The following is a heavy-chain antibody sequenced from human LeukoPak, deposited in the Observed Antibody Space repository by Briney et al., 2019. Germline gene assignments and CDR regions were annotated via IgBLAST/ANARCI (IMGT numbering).Heavy chain of an antibody. Sequence: SVKVPCKASGGTFSSYAISWVRQAPGQGLEWMGGIIPIFGTANYAQKFQGRVTITTDESTSIAYMELSSLRSEDTAVYYCARKIFDSSGYYYFDYWGQGTLVTVSS. V-gene: IGHV1-69*05. J-gene: IGHJ4*02. CDR3: ARKIFDSSGYYYFDY. CDR1: GGTFSSYA. D-gene: IGHD3-22*01. CDR2: IIPIFGTA.